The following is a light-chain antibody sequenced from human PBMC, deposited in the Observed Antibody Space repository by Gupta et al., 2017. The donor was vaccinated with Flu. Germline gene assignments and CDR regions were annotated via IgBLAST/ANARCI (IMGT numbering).Light chain of an antibody. V-gene: IGLV2-14*01. CDR3: SSYTSSSTLKVV. Sequence: SPLTQPASVSGSPGRAATTSCTRTSSDIGDYNYVSWYPQHPGKAPKVMIYEVSNRPSGVSSRFSGSKSANTAFLTISGLQAEDEADYYCSSYTSSSTLKVVFGGGTKLTVL. J-gene: IGLJ3*02. CDR2: EVS. CDR1: SSDIGDYNY.